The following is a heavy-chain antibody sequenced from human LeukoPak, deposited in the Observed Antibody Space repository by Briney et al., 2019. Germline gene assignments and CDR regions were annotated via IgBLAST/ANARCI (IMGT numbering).Heavy chain of an antibody. D-gene: IGHD1-26*01. CDR1: GFTFSSYS. J-gene: IGHJ4*02. CDR2: ISSSSSYI. Sequence: KTGGSLRLSCAASGFTFSSYSMNWVRQAPGKGLEWVSSISSSSSYIYYADSVKGRFTISRDNSKNTLYLQMNSLRVEDTAVYYCAKDHSGTYSYYFDYWGQGTLVTVSS. CDR3: AKDHSGTYSYYFDY. V-gene: IGHV3-21*01.